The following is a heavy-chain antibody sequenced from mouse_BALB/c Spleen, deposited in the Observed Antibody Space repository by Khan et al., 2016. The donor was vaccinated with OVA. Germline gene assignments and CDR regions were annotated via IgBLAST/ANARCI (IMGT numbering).Heavy chain of an antibody. V-gene: IGHV2-2*02. CDR2: IWRGGST. Sequence: QVQLQQSGPGLVQPSQSLSITCTVSGFSLTNYGVHWIRQSPGKGLEWLGVIWRGGSTDYDATFISRLSISKDNSKSQVFFKMNSLQANDTAIYYCARNYDYDDGLAYWGQGTLVTVS. CDR3: ARNYDYDDGLAY. D-gene: IGHD2-4*01. CDR1: GFSLTNYG. J-gene: IGHJ3*01.